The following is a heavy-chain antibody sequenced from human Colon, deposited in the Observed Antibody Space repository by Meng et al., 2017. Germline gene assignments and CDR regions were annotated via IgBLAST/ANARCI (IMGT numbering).Heavy chain of an antibody. D-gene: IGHD3-22*01. J-gene: IGHJ4*02. CDR3: ARNGFYSLGY. CDR2: IHHGRGT. Sequence: VHLQEAGPGLVKPSGTLSLTCDVSGDSITYDNWWSWLRQPPGKGLEWIGEIHHGRGTNYNPALRSRVTFSLDKSRNQLSLTLTSVTAADTAVYYCARNGFYSLGYWGPGALVTVSS. V-gene: IGHV4-4*02. CDR1: GDSITYDNW.